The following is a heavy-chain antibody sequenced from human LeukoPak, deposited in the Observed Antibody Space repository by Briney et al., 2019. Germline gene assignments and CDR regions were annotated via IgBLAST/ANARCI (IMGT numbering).Heavy chain of an antibody. V-gene: IGHV3-74*01. Sequence: GGSLRLPCAASGFTFSSNWMHWVRQAPGKGLVWVSRINSDGSSTSYAGSVKGRFTISRDNAKNTLFLQMNSLRADDTAVYYCASALGGQGGHWGQGTLVTVSS. CDR3: ASALGGQGGH. D-gene: IGHD1-26*01. J-gene: IGHJ4*02. CDR1: GFTFSSNW. CDR2: INSDGSST.